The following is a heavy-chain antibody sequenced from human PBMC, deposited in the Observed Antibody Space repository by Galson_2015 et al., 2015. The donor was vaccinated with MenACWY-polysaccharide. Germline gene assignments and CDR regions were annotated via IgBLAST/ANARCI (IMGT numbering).Heavy chain of an antibody. CDR2: INPNSGAT. V-gene: IGHV1-2*02. CDR1: GYTFTTHY. Sequence: SVKVSCKASGYTFTTHYFHWMRQAPGQGLEWMGWINPNSGATTYAQRFQGRVMMTRDTSISTVYMELSRLKSDDTAVYYCARGGGRYHFDSWGQGTLVTVSA. D-gene: IGHD1-26*01. CDR3: ARGGGRYHFDS. J-gene: IGHJ4*02.